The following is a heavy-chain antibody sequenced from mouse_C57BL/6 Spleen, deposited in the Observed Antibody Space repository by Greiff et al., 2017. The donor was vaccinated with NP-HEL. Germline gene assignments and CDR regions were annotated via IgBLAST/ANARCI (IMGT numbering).Heavy chain of an antibody. CDR2: INPSSGYT. CDR3: ARGVFTTDYAMDY. V-gene: IGHV1-4*01. CDR1: GYTFTSYT. D-gene: IGHD2-12*01. J-gene: IGHJ4*01. Sequence: QVQLQQPGAELARPGASVKMSCKASGYTFTSYTMHWVKQRPGQGLEWIGYINPSSGYTKYNQKFKDKATLTADKSSSTAYMQLSSLTSEDSAVYDWARGVFTTDYAMDYWGQGTSVTVAS.